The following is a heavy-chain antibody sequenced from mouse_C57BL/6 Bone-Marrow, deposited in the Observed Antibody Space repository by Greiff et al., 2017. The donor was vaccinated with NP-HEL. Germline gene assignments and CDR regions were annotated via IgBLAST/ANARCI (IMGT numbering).Heavy chain of an antibody. V-gene: IGHV1-81*01. Sequence: VKLQESGAELARPGASVKLSCKASGYTFTSYGISWVKQRTGQGLAWIGEISPRSGNTYYNEKFKGKATLTADKSSSTAYMELRSLTSEDSAVYCCASYSNYVGYWGQGTTLTVSS. CDR2: ISPRSGNT. CDR3: ASYSNYVGY. D-gene: IGHD2-5*01. CDR1: GYTFTSYG. J-gene: IGHJ2*01.